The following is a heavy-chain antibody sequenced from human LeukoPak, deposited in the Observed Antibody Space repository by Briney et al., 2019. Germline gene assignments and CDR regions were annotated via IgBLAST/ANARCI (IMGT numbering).Heavy chain of an antibody. Sequence: PSETLSLTCTVSGGSISSYYWSWIRQPPGKGLEWIGYIYYSGTTNYNPSLKTRVTISVDTSKNQFSLKLSSVTAADTAVYYCARYGGAVAGIDAFDIWGQGTMVTVSS. CDR1: GGSISSYY. D-gene: IGHD6-19*01. CDR3: ARYGGAVAGIDAFDI. J-gene: IGHJ3*02. CDR2: IYYSGTT. V-gene: IGHV4-59*08.